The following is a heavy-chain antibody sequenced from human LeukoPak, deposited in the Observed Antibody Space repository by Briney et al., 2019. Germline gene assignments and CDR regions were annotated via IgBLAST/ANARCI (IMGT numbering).Heavy chain of an antibody. J-gene: IGHJ6*03. CDR2: INPNSGGT. CDR3: ASASEGMATMYYYYYYMDV. Sequence: ASVKVSCKASGYTFTGYYMHWVRQAPGQGLEWMGWINPNSGGTNYAQKFQGRVTMTRDTSISTAYMELSRLRSEDTAVYYCASASEGMATMYYYYYYMDVWGKGTTVTISS. CDR1: GYTFTGYY. D-gene: IGHD5-24*01. V-gene: IGHV1-2*02.